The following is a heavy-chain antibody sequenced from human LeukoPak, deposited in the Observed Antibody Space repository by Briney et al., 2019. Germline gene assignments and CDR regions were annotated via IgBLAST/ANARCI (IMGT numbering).Heavy chain of an antibody. V-gene: IGHV3-23*01. CDR1: GFTFSNYV. J-gene: IGHJ4*02. D-gene: IGHD3-16*02. Sequence: GGSLRLSCAASGFTFSNYVMGWVRQDPGKGLQWVSIINGSGSFTSYADSVKGRFTISRDKSKNTLYLRMNSLRVEDTAIYYCTKDYGYHYGHSDNWGQGTLVRVSS. CDR3: TKDYGYHYGHSDN. CDR2: INGSGSFT.